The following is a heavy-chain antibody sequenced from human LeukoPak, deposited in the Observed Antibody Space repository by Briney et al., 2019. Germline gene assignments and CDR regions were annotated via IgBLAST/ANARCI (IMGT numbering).Heavy chain of an antibody. CDR3: ARERPLYSSSPDLDV. Sequence: SETLSLTCTVSGGSISSYYWSWIRQPAGKGLEWIGRIYTSGSTNYNPSLKSRVTISVDTSKNQFSLKLSSVTAADTAVYYCARERPLYSSSPDLDVWGQGTTVTVSS. CDR2: IYTSGST. D-gene: IGHD6-13*01. J-gene: IGHJ6*02. V-gene: IGHV4-4*07. CDR1: GGSISSYY.